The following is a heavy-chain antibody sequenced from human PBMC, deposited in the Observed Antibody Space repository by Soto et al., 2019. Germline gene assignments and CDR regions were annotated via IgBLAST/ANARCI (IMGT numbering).Heavy chain of an antibody. CDR2: IYYSGST. V-gene: IGHV4-31*03. CDR3: ARSVLP. Sequence: SVPLCHPCTVSGGSISSLGYYWSWIRQHPGKGLEWIGYIYYSGSTYYNPPLKSRVTISIDTSKNQFSLKLTSVTAADTAVYYCARSVLPWGQGTLVTVSS. J-gene: IGHJ5*02. CDR1: GGSISSLGYY.